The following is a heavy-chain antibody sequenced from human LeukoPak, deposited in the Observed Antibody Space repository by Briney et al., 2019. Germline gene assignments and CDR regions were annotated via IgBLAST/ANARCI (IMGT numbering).Heavy chain of an antibody. Sequence: SETLSLTCTVSGGSISSSSYYWGWIRQPPGKGLEWIGSIYYSGSTYYNPSLKSRVTISVDTSKNQFSLQLNSVTPEDTAVYYCARMSGYSSGWYLLPDAFDIWGQGTMVTVSS. CDR3: ARMSGYSSGWYLLPDAFDI. D-gene: IGHD6-19*01. J-gene: IGHJ3*02. CDR1: GGSISSSSYY. V-gene: IGHV4-39*07. CDR2: IYYSGST.